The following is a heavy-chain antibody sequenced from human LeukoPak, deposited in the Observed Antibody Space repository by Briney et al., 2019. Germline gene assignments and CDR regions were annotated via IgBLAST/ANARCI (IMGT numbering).Heavy chain of an antibody. CDR2: VSVSGENT. J-gene: IGHJ4*02. V-gene: IGHV3-23*01. Sequence: GGSLRLSCATSGFTFTSYAMCWVRQASGKGLEWVSGVSVSGENTNYADSVKGRFTISRDNSKNTLSLQMTSLRADDTAVYYCVRGYSGHDWGQGTLVIVSS. D-gene: IGHD5-12*01. CDR1: GFTFTSYA. CDR3: VRGYSGHD.